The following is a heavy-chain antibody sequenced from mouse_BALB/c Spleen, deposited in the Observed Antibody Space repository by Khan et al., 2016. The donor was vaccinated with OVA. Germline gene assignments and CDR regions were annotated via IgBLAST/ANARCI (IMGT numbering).Heavy chain of an antibody. J-gene: IGHJ4*01. D-gene: IGHD2-14*01. V-gene: IGHV2-6-4*01. Sequence: QVQLKQSGPGLVAPSQSLSITCTVSGFSLSRYNIHWVRQPPGKGLEWLGMIWGGGGTDYNSTFKSRLSISKDNSKSQVFLKMNSLQTDDSAMYYCARAYYRSDGYYAMDYWGQGTSVTVSS. CDR2: IWGGGGT. CDR3: ARAYYRSDGYYAMDY. CDR1: GFSLSRYN.